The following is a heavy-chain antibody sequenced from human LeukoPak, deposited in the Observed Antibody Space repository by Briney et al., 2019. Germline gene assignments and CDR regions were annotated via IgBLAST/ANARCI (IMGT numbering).Heavy chain of an antibody. J-gene: IGHJ3*02. V-gene: IGHV3-66*02. CDR3: ARDGHGDYGNDAFDI. CDR1: GFTVSSNY. Sequence: GGSLRLSCAASGFTVSSNYMSWVRQAPGKGLEWVSVIYSGGSTYYADSVKGRFTISRDNSKNTLYLQMNSLRAEDTAVYYCARDGHGDYGNDAFDIWGQGTMATVSS. D-gene: IGHD4-17*01. CDR2: IYSGGST.